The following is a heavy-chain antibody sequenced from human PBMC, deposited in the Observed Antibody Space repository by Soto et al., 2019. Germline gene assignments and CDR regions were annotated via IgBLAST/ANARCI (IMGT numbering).Heavy chain of an antibody. CDR3: THRRLGSPSGAMDV. Sequence: QITLKESGPTLVKPTQTLTLTCTFSGFSLTTSGVGVGWIRQPPGKALEWLAFIWDDDNRFGTSLKTMLTIIKDTSNNQVVLTMTNVDPVDTATYYCTHRRLGSPSGAMDVWGQGTTVTVSS. CDR2: IWDDDN. V-gene: IGHV2-5*05. CDR1: GFSLTTSGVG. D-gene: IGHD1-26*01. J-gene: IGHJ6*02.